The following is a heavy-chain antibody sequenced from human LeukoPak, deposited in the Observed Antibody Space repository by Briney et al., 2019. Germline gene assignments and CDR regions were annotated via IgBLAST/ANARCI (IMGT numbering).Heavy chain of an antibody. D-gene: IGHD6-13*01. V-gene: IGHV1-69*05. CDR1: GYTFTSYG. CDR2: IIPIFGTA. CDR3: ARERPPGDSSNWFLEGYFDI. Sequence: SVKVSCKASGYTFTSYGISWVRQAPGQGLEWMGRIIPIFGTANYAQKFQGRVTITTDESTSTAYMELSTLRSDDTAVYYCARERPPGDSSNWFLEGYFDIWGQGTLVTVSS. J-gene: IGHJ4*02.